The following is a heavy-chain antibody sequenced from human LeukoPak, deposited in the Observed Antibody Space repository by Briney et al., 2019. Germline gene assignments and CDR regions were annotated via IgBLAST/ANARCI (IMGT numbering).Heavy chain of an antibody. J-gene: IGHJ5*02. V-gene: IGHV1-69*13. CDR2: IIPIFGTA. CDR1: GGTFSSYA. CDR3: ARAGSYGSGSFNWFDP. D-gene: IGHD3-10*01. Sequence: SVKVSCKASGGTFSSYAISWVRQAPGQGLEWMGGIIPIFGTANYAQKFQGRVTITADESTSTAYMELSSLRSEDTAVYYCARAGSYGSGSFNWFDPWGQGTLVTVSS.